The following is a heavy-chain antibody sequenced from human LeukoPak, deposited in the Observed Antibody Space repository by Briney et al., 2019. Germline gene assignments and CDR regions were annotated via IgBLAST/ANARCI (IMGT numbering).Heavy chain of an antibody. CDR1: GFTFSSCG. V-gene: IGHV3-33*06. CDR3: TKDRRGPAAGTWYFDS. Sequence: GGSLRLSCAASGFTFSSCGMHWVRQAPGKGLEWVAVIWYDGSYKYYADSVTGRFTISRDNSKNTVYLQLNSLRAGDTAIYYCTKDRRGPAAGTWYFDSWGQGTLVTVSS. D-gene: IGHD6-13*01. J-gene: IGHJ4*02. CDR2: IWYDGSYK.